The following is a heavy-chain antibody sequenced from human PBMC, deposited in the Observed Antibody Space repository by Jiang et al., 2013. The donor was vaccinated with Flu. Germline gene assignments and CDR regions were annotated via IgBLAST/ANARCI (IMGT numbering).Heavy chain of an antibody. Sequence: QTLSLTCAISGDSVSSNSAAWNWIRQSPSRGLEWLGRAYYRSKWYNDYAVSVKSRITINPDTSKNQFSLQLNSVTPEDTAVYYCARDPTYGSGSYYYYYGMDVWGQGTTVTVSS. CDR2: AYYRSKWYN. CDR1: GDSVSSNSAA. D-gene: IGHD3-10*01. J-gene: IGHJ6*02. V-gene: IGHV6-1*01. CDR3: ARDPTYGSGSYYYYYGMDV.